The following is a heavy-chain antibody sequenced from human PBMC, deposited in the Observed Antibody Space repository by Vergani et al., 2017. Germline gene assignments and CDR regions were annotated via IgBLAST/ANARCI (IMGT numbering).Heavy chain of an antibody. D-gene: IGHD6-13*01. CDR2: IWYDGSNK. CDR1: GFTFSSYG. J-gene: IGHJ4*02. Sequence: QVQLVESGGGVVQPGRSLRLSCAASGFTFSSYGMHWVRQAPGKGLEWVAVIWYDGSNKYYADSVKGRFTISRDNSKNTLYLQMNSLRAEDTAVYYCAKEGEQQLPFDYWGQGTLVTVSS. CDR3: AKEGEQQLPFDY. V-gene: IGHV3-33*06.